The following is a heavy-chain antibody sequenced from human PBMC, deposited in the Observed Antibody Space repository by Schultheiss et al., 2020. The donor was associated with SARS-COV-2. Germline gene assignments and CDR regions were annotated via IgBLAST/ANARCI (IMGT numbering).Heavy chain of an antibody. D-gene: IGHD2-2*01. CDR2: ISSSSSYI. Sequence: GESLKISCAASGFTFSSYSMNWVRQAPGKGLEWVSSISSSSSYIYYADSVKGRFTISRDNAKNSLYLQMNSLRAEDTAVYYCARDQQVPAAIMSAFDIWGEGTLVTVSS. J-gene: IGHJ3*02. V-gene: IGHV3-21*01. CDR1: GFTFSSYS. CDR3: ARDQQVPAAIMSAFDI.